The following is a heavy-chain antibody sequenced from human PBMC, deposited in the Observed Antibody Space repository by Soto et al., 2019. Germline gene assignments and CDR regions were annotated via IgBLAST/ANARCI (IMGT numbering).Heavy chain of an antibody. V-gene: IGHV4-34*01. Sequence: SETLSLTCAVYGGSFSGYYWSWIRQPPGKGLEWIGEINHSGSTNYNPSLKSRVTISVDTSKNQFSLKLSSVTAADTAVYYCAVRKYYYGMDVWGQGTTVTV. J-gene: IGHJ6*02. D-gene: IGHD3-16*01. CDR2: INHSGST. CDR1: GGSFSGYY. CDR3: AVRKYYYGMDV.